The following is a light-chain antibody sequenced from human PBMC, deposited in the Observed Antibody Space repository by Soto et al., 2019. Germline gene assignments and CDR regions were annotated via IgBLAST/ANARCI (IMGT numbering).Light chain of an antibody. Sequence: QPVLTQSSSASASLGSSVKLTCTLSSGHSSYIIAWHQQQPGKAPRYLMKLEGSGSYNKGSGVPDRFSGSSSGADRYLTISNLQFEDEADYYCETWDSNLRHVVFGGGTKLTVL. CDR2: LEGSGSY. CDR3: ETWDSNLRHVV. J-gene: IGLJ2*01. CDR1: SGHSSYI. V-gene: IGLV4-60*02.